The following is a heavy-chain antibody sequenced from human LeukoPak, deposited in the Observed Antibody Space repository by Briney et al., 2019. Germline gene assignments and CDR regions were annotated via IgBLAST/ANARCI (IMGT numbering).Heavy chain of an antibody. V-gene: IGHV1-46*01. D-gene: IGHD6-13*01. CDR1: GYTFTSYY. CDR3: ARGLVAAAGTRYYFDY. CDR2: INPSGGST. J-gene: IGHJ4*02. Sequence: ASVKVSCKASGYTFTSYYMHWVRQAPGQGLEWMGIINPSGGSTSYAQRFQDRVTMTRDTSTSTVYMELSSLRSEDTAVYYCARGLVAAAGTRYYFDYWGQGTLVTVSS.